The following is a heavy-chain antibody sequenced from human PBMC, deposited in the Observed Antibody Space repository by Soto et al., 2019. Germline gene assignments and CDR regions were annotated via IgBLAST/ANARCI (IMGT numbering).Heavy chain of an antibody. D-gene: IGHD1-26*01. Sequence: SETLSLTCAVYGGSFSGYYWSWIRQPPGKGLEWIGEINHSGSTNYNPSLKSRVTISVDTSKNQFSLKLSSVTAADTAVYYCAREATDAFDIWGQGTMVTVSS. CDR3: AREATDAFDI. CDR2: INHSGST. V-gene: IGHV4-34*01. J-gene: IGHJ3*02. CDR1: GGSFSGYY.